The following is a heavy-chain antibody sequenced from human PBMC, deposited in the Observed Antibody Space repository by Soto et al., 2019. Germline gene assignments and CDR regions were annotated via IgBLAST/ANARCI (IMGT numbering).Heavy chain of an antibody. CDR2: IRSKAYGGTT. D-gene: IGHD3-3*01. CDR3: TRMSGYPLYYYYYYMDV. J-gene: IGHJ6*03. Sequence: TGGSLRLSCTASGFTFGDYAMSWFRRAPGKGLEWVGFIRSKAYGGTTEYAASVKGRFTISRDDSKSIAYLQMNSLKTEDTAVYYCTRMSGYPLYYYYYYMDVWGKGTTVTVSS. V-gene: IGHV3-49*03. CDR1: GFTFGDYA.